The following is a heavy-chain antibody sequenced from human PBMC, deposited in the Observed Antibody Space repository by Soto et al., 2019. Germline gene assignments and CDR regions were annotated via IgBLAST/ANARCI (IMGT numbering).Heavy chain of an antibody. Sequence: SGPTLVNPTQTLTLTCTFSGFSLSTSGVGVGWIRQPPGKALEWLAPIYWNDDKRYSPSLKSRLTITKDTSKNQVVLTMTNMDPVDTATYYCAHGGYCSSTSCYYYYYGMDVWGQGTTVTVSS. D-gene: IGHD2-2*01. CDR2: IYWNDDK. V-gene: IGHV2-5*01. CDR3: AHGGYCSSTSCYYYYYGMDV. J-gene: IGHJ6*02. CDR1: GFSLSTSGVG.